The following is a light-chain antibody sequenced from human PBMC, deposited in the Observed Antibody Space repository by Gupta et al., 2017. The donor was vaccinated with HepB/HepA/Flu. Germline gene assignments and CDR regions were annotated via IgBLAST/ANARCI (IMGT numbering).Light chain of an antibody. J-gene: IGKJ4*01. Sequence: EIVMTQTPATLSVSPGESVTVSSRASQSVRSNLAWYQQKPGQAPRLLIYGASTRATGIPARFSGSGSGTEFTLTISSLQSEDFAVYYCQQYKNRPPLTFGGGTKVEIK. V-gene: IGKV3-15*01. CDR1: QSVRSN. CDR2: GAS. CDR3: QQYKNRPPLT.